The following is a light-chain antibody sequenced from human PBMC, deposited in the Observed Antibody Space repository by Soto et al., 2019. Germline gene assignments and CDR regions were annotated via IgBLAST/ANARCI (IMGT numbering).Light chain of an antibody. Sequence: DIPLTQSPSTLSASVGDRVTITGRASKSISSWMAWYQKKPGKAPKLLVYKASSLESGAPSRFSGSGSGREITRTFSTLQPDEFATYYCQQYEAYPLTFGGGAKVEI. V-gene: IGKV1-5*03. CDR1: KSISSW. CDR2: KAS. J-gene: IGKJ4*01. CDR3: QQYEAYPLT.